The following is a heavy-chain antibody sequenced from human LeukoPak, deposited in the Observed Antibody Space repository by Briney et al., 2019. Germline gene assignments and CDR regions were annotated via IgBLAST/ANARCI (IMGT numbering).Heavy chain of an antibody. CDR1: GGSINSYW. CDR3: ARAGYTISSYRFDY. D-gene: IGHD3-16*02. CDR2: IYTTGMT. V-gene: IGHV4-4*07. J-gene: IGHJ4*02. Sequence: PSETLSLTCSVSGGSINSYWWSWIRQPAGKGLEFIGRIYTTGMTNYNPSLKSRVSMSVDTSKNKFSLGLRSVTAADTAVYFCARAGYTISSYRFDYWGQGALVTVSS.